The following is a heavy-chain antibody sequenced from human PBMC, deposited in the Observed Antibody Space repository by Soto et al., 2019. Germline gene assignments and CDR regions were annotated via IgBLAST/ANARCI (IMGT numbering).Heavy chain of an antibody. J-gene: IGHJ3*02. Sequence: ASVKVSCKASGDSFSSYGIHCVRQAPEQGLEWMGWIGAYNGNTNYAQKFQGRVTMTTDTSTSTANMELRSLTSDDTALYYCASRIRHRHAVDIWGQGTMVTVSS. V-gene: IGHV1-18*04. CDR1: GDSFSSYG. CDR3: ASRIRHRHAVDI. CDR2: IGAYNGNT.